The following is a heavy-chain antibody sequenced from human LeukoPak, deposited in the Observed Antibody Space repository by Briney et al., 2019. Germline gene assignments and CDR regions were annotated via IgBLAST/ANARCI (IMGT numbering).Heavy chain of an antibody. CDR3: AKVVAGY. D-gene: IGHD5-12*01. J-gene: IGHJ4*02. CDR2: INSGGNT. CDR1: GLTVSSNS. V-gene: IGHV3-53*01. Sequence: PGRSLRLSCAASGLTVSSNSVSWVRQAPGKGLEWVSVINSGGNTYYADSVKGRFTFSRDNSKNTLYLQMNSLRAEDTAVYYCAKVVAGYWGQGTLVTVSS.